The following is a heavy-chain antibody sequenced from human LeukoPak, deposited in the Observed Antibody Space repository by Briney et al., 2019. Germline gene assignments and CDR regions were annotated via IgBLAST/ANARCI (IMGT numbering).Heavy chain of an antibody. CDR3: ARGLYSDYGMDV. CDR2: ISGYNGNT. J-gene: IGHJ6*02. V-gene: IGHV1-18*01. Sequence: ASVKVSCKASGYTFTSYGISWVRQAPGQGLEWMGWISGYNGNTNYALKLRGRVTMTTDTSTSTAYMELRSLRSDDTAVYYCARGLYSDYGMDVWGQGTTVTVSS. D-gene: IGHD2-15*01. CDR1: GYTFTSYG.